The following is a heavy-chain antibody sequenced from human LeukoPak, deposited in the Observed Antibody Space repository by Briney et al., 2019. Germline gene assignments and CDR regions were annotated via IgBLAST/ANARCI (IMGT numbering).Heavy chain of an antibody. CDR2: INPNSGGT. CDR3: APLGTSPYGMDV. Sequence: ASVKVSCKVSGYTLTELSMHWVRQAPGQGLEWMGWINPNSGGTNYAQKFQGRVTMTRDTSISTAYMELSRLRSDDMAVYYCAPLGTSPYGMDVWGQGTTVTVSS. D-gene: IGHD2-2*01. V-gene: IGHV1-2*02. CDR1: GYTLTELS. J-gene: IGHJ6*02.